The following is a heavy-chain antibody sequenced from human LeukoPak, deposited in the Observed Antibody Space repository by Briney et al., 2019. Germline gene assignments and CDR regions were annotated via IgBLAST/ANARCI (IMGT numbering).Heavy chain of an antibody. V-gene: IGHV1-2*04. CDR2: INPNSGGT. D-gene: IGHD3-22*01. Sequence: ASVKVSCKASGYTFTGYYMHWVRQAPGQGLEWMGWINPNSGGTNYAQKFQGWVTMTRDTSISTAYMELSRLRSDDTAVYYCARTHSDRLHDAFDIWGQGTMVTVSS. CDR1: GYTFTGYY. CDR3: ARTHSDRLHDAFDI. J-gene: IGHJ3*02.